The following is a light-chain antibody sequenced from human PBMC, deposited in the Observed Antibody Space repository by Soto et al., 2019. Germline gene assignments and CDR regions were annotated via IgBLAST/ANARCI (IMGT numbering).Light chain of an antibody. CDR1: SSDIGSYKF. CDR2: EGS. CDR3: CSHAGDHVE. Sequence: QSVLTQPASVSGSPGQSITISCTGTSSDIGSYKFVSWYQQHVGKAPKVMTYEGSKRPSGVSDRFSASKSGNTASLTISGLQAEDEADYYCCSHAGDHVEFGGGTKLTVL. J-gene: IGLJ2*01. V-gene: IGLV2-23*01.